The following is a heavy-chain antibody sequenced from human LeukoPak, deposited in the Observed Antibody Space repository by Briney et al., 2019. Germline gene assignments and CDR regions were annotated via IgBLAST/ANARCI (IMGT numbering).Heavy chain of an antibody. CDR2: INAYIRNT. D-gene: IGHD6-19*01. J-gene: IGHJ4*02. Sequence: ASVKVSCKASGYTFTDYGFNWVRQAPGQGLEWMGWINAYIRNTNYAQNLQGRVTMTTDTSTSTAYMELGSLRSDDTAVYYCARDLSSGWNDYWGQGTLVTVSS. CDR1: GYTFTDYG. CDR3: ARDLSSGWNDY. V-gene: IGHV1-18*01.